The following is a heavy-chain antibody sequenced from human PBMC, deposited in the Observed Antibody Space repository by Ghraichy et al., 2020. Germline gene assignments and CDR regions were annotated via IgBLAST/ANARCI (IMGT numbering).Heavy chain of an antibody. V-gene: IGHV3-15*01. Sequence: GGSLRLSCAASGFTFSNAWMSWVRQAPGKGLEWVGRIKSKTDGGTTDYAAPVKGRFTISRDDSKNTLYLQMNSLKTEDTAVYYCTTESTSYSGSYYAGFDYWGQGTLVTVSS. CDR2: IKSKTDGGTT. D-gene: IGHD1-26*01. CDR3: TTESTSYSGSYYAGFDY. CDR1: GFTFSNAW. J-gene: IGHJ4*02.